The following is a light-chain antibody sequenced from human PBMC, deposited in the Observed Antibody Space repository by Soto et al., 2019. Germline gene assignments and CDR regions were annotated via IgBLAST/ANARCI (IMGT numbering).Light chain of an antibody. CDR3: QHRSNWPLT. CDR1: QSVSRN. J-gene: IGKJ4*01. CDR2: DAS. V-gene: IGKV3-11*01. Sequence: EFVLTHSPATLSLSPGEIATLSCRASQSVSRNLAWYQQKPGQAPRLLIYDASNRATGIPARFSGSGSGTDFTLTISSLEPEDFAVYYCQHRSNWPLTFGGGTKVDIK.